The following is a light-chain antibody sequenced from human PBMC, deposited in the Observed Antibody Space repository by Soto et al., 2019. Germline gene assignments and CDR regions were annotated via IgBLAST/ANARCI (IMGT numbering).Light chain of an antibody. CDR1: SSDVGGYNY. CDR2: DVN. J-gene: IGLJ2*01. V-gene: IGLV2-11*01. CDR3: CSYAGSYTVV. Sequence: QSALTQPRSVSGSPGQSVTISCTETSSDVGGYNYVSWYQQHPGKAPKLMIYDVNKRPSGVPDRFSGSKSGNTASLTISGLQAEDEADYYCCSYAGSYTVVFGGGTQLTVL.